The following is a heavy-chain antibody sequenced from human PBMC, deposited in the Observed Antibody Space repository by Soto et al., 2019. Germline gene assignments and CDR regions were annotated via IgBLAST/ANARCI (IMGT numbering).Heavy chain of an antibody. J-gene: IGHJ4*02. D-gene: IGHD6-19*01. Sequence: EVQLLESGGGLVQPGGSLRLSCAPSGFTFSNFAMGWVRQAPGKGLEWVSHISAAGRTTYYADSVKGRFTISRDNSKNTLFLQMDSLSAEDTAVYYCAKDGIAVNGKGSFDYWGQGSLVTVSS. CDR1: GFTFSNFA. CDR2: ISAAGRTT. CDR3: AKDGIAVNGKGSFDY. V-gene: IGHV3-23*01.